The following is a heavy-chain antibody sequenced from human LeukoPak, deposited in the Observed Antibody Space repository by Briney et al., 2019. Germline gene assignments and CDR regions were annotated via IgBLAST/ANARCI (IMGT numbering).Heavy chain of an antibody. D-gene: IGHD6-13*01. CDR3: ARAVAAAGFFDY. CDR1: GGSISTYY. CDR2: IYYTGST. V-gene: IGHV4-59*01. J-gene: IGHJ4*02. Sequence: SETLSLTCTVSGGSISTYYWSWIRQPPGKGLEWIGYIYYTGSTSYNPSLKSRVTISVDTSKNQFSLKLSSVTAADTAVYYCARAVAAAGFFDYWGQGTLVTVSS.